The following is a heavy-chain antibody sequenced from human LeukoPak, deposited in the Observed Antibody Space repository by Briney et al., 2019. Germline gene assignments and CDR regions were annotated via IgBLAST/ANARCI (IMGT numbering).Heavy chain of an antibody. CDR2: IRYDGSDK. V-gene: IGHV3-30*02. Sequence: PGGSLRLSCAASGFTFTSYGMHWVRQAPGKGLEWVAFIRYDGSDKYYADSVKGRFTISRDNSKNTLYLQMNSLRAEDTAVYYCAKNIWGYSTNRWFDPWGQGTLVTVSS. CDR1: GFTFTSYG. D-gene: IGHD3-3*01. CDR3: AKNIWGYSTNRWFDP. J-gene: IGHJ5*02.